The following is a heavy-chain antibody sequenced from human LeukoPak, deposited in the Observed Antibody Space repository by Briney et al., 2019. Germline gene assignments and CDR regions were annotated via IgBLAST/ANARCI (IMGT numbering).Heavy chain of an antibody. CDR2: IRKEGTNK. J-gene: IGHJ4*02. CDR1: GFTFSSYG. CDR3: TTPTGPAVIIDY. Sequence: GGSLRLSCAASGFTFSSYGIHWVRQAPGKGLEWVAFIRKEGTNKYYSDSVKGRFTISRDNSKNTLYLEMNSLRAEDTAVYYCTTPTGPAVIIDYWGPGTLVTVSS. V-gene: IGHV3-30*02. D-gene: IGHD2-2*01.